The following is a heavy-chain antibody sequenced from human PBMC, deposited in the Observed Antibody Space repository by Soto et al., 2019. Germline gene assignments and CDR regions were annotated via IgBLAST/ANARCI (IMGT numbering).Heavy chain of an antibody. CDR2: ISGSGTGI. J-gene: IGHJ4*02. CDR1: GSTFTNNA. V-gene: IGHV3-23*01. Sequence: EVQLLDSGGGLVQPGGSLGPSFAASGSTFTNNALNWVRQAPGKGLEWVSPISGSGTGIEYADSVKGRFTISRDNSKITLYLQMNSLRAEDAAVSYCAKVPLRPYYFDYGGQGTLVTVSS. CDR3: AKVPLRPYYFDY. D-gene: IGHD6-25*01.